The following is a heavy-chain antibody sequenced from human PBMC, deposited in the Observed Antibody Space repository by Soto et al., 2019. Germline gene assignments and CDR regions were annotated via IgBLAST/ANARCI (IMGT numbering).Heavy chain of an antibody. V-gene: IGHV3-53*02. CDR2: IYSGGST. D-gene: IGHD6-19*01. J-gene: IGHJ6*02. CDR1: GFTVSSNY. Sequence: EVQLVETGGGLIQPGGSLRLSCAASGFTVSSNYMSWVRQAPGKGLEWVSVIYSGGSTYYADSVKGRFTISRDNSKNTLYLQMNSLRAEDTAVYYCARDKRIAVAGTVPYYYYYGMDVWGQGTTVTVS. CDR3: ARDKRIAVAGTVPYYYYYGMDV.